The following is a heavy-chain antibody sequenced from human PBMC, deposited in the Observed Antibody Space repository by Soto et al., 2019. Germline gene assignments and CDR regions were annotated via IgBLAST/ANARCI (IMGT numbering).Heavy chain of an antibody. D-gene: IGHD6-25*01. V-gene: IGHV1-3*01. Sequence: ASVKVSCKASGYTFTSYAMHWVRQAPGQRLEWMGWINAGNGNTKYSQKFQGRVTITRDTSASTAYMELSSLRSEDTAVYYCARRSSGYYYGMDVWGQGNPGHRIL. CDR1: GYTFTSYA. CDR3: ARRSSGYYYGMDV. CDR2: INAGNGNT. J-gene: IGHJ6*02.